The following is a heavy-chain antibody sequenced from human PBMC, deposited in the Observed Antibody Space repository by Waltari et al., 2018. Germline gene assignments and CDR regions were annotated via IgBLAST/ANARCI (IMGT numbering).Heavy chain of an antibody. CDR3: ARASEQWLVWGDAFDI. D-gene: IGHD6-19*01. CDR2: IWYDGSNK. V-gene: IGHV3-33*01. CDR1: GFTFSSYG. Sequence: QVQLVESGGGVVQPGRSLRLSCAASGFTFSSYGMHWVRQAPGKGLEGVAVIWYDGSNKYYADSVKGRFTSSRDNSKNTLYLQMNSRRAEDTAVYYCARASEQWLVWGDAFDIWGQGTMVTVSS. J-gene: IGHJ3*02.